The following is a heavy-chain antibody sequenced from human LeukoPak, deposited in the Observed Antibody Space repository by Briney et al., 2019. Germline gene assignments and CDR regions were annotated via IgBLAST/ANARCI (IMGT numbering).Heavy chain of an antibody. CDR1: GFTFSSYA. D-gene: IGHD4-17*01. CDR2: ISYDGSNK. J-gene: IGHJ6*02. V-gene: IGHV3-30-3*01. CDR3: ARDPTPITTVSYGMDV. Sequence: GGSLRLSCAASGFTFSSYAMHWVRQAPGKGLEGVAVISYDGSNKYYADSVKGRFTISRDNSKNTLYLQMNSLRAEDTAVYYCARDPTPITTVSYGMDVWGQGTTVTVSS.